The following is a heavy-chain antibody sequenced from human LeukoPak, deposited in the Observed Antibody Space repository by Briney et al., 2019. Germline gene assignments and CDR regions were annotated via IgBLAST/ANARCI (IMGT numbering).Heavy chain of an antibody. CDR1: GFTFSSYW. CDR3: ARAYFSGNYYYPFDI. D-gene: IGHD1-26*01. Sequence: AGGSLRLSCAASGFTFSSYWMSWVRQAPGKGLEWVGRTRNKAYSYNTEYAASVKGRFTISRDDSKNSLYLQMNFLTSEDTAVYYCARAYFSGNYYYPFDIWGQGTMVTVSS. J-gene: IGHJ3*02. CDR2: TRNKAYSYNT. V-gene: IGHV3-72*01.